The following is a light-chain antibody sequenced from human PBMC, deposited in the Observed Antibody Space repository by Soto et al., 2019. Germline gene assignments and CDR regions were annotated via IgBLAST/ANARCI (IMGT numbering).Light chain of an antibody. Sequence: QSALTQPASVSGSPXQSITXXCTGTSSDVGGYNYVSWYQQHPGKAPKLMIYDVSNRPSGVSNRFSGSKSGNTASLTISGLQAEDEADYYCSSYTSSSGVFGGGTKLTVL. V-gene: IGLV2-14*01. J-gene: IGLJ3*02. CDR2: DVS. CDR1: SSDVGGYNY. CDR3: SSYTSSSGV.